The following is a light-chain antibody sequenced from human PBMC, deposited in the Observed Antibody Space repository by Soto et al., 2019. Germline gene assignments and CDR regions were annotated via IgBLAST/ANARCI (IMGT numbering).Light chain of an antibody. J-gene: IGLJ2*01. CDR2: DVS. CDR3: CSYADRSVV. V-gene: IGLV2-11*01. Sequence: QSALTQPRSVSGSPGQSVTISCTGTSSDVGGYNYVSWYQQHPGKAPKLMIYDVSKRPSGVPDRFSGSKSGNTASLTISGLQAEDEADYYCCSYADRSVVFGGGTKVTVL. CDR1: SSDVGGYNY.